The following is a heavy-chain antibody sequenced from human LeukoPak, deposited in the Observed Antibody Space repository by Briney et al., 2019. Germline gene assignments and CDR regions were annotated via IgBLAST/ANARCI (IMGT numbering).Heavy chain of an antibody. CDR1: GYNFTNYW. J-gene: IGHJ5*02. CDR3: ARFKYYDLLTGYYLENNWFDP. V-gene: IGHV5-51*01. CDR2: VYPGDSKT. D-gene: IGHD3-9*01. Sequence: GESLKISCKVSGYNFTNYWIGWVRQMPGKGLEWMGIVYPGDSKTEYSPSFQGQVTISADQSIRSAFLQWSSLKASDSAMYYCARFKYYDLLTGYYLENNWFDPWGQGTLVTVSS.